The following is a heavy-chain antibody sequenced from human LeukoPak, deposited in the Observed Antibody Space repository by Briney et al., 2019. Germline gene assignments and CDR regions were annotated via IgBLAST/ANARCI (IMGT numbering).Heavy chain of an antibody. CDR2: IYYSGTT. D-gene: IGHD1-26*01. Sequence: SETLSLTCTVSGGSIISYYWSWIRQPPGKGLEWIGYIYYSGTTHYNPSLESRVTISVDTSKNQFSLKLSSVTAADTAVYYCARGSPTPDYWGRGTLVTVSS. V-gene: IGHV4-59*01. CDR3: ARGSPTPDY. CDR1: GGSIISYY. J-gene: IGHJ4*02.